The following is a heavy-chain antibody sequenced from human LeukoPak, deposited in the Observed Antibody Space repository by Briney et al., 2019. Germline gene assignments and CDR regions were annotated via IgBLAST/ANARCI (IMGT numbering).Heavy chain of an antibody. CDR2: IYYSGST. CDR3: ASVDSSGYLEF. V-gene: IGHV4-59*12. Sequence: SETLSLTCTVSGGSISSYYWSWIRQPPGKGLEWIWYIYYSGSTNYNPSLKSRVTISVDTSKNQFSLKLSSVTAADTAVYYCASVDSSGYLEFGGQGTLVTVSS. J-gene: IGHJ4*02. CDR1: GGSISSYY. D-gene: IGHD3-22*01.